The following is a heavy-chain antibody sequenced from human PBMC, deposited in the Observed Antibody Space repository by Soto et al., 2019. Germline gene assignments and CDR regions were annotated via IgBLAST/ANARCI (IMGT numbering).Heavy chain of an antibody. D-gene: IGHD2-2*01. J-gene: IGHJ4*02. CDR1: GYSFTTYY. Sequence: ASVKVSCKASGYSFTTYYLYWVRQAPGQRLEWMATINPSVGSTSYAQKFQGRITVTRDTATSTVYMELSSLRSEDTAVYYCARDYCSGTTCYEFDYWGQGTQVTVSS. CDR3: ARDYCSGTTCYEFDY. V-gene: IGHV1-46*01. CDR2: INPSVGST.